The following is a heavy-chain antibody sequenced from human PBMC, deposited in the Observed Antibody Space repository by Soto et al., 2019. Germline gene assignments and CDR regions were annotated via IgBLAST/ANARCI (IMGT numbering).Heavy chain of an antibody. J-gene: IGHJ5*02. CDR3: ARELDCSSTSCYSGWFDP. CDR2: IYYSGST. Sequence: SETLSLTCTVSGGSISSYYWSWIRQPPGKGLEWIGYIYYSGSTNYNPSIKSRVTISVDTSKNQFSLKLSSVTAADTAVYYCARELDCSSTSCYSGWFDPWGQGTLVTVSS. CDR1: GGSISSYY. D-gene: IGHD2-2*01. V-gene: IGHV4-59*12.